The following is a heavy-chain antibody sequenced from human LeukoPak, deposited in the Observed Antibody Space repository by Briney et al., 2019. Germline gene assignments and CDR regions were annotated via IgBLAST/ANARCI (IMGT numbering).Heavy chain of an antibody. D-gene: IGHD4/OR15-4a*01. V-gene: IGHV3-11*01. CDR2: ISLSGSTI. Sequence: PGGSLRLSCAASGFTFSDYYMSWIRQAPGKGLEWVSYISLSGSTIHYTDTVKGRFTISRDNARDSLFLQMNSLRAEDTAVYYCARERSFYGANLAVDYWGQGTLVTVPS. CDR1: GFTFSDYY. J-gene: IGHJ4*02. CDR3: ARERSFYGANLAVDY.